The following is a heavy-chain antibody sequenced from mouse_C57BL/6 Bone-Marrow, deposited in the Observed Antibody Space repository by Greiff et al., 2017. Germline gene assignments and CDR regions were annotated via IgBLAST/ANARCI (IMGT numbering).Heavy chain of an antibody. V-gene: IGHV5-9-1*02. Sequence: DVMLVESGEGLVKPGGSLKLSCAASGFTFSSYAMSWVRQTPEKRLEWVAYISSGGDYIYYADTVKGRFTISRDNARNTLYLQMSSLKSEDTAMYYCTRDLIYYGNYPFAYWGQGTLVTVSA. D-gene: IGHD2-1*01. CDR3: TRDLIYYGNYPFAY. J-gene: IGHJ3*01. CDR1: GFTFSSYA. CDR2: ISSGGDYI.